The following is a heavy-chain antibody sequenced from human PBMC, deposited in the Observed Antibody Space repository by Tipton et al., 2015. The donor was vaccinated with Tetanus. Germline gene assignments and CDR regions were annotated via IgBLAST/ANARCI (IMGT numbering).Heavy chain of an antibody. D-gene: IGHD2/OR15-2a*01. CDR2: INPSGGLT. CDR1: GYTFASFH. CDR3: ARASANRGNAFDT. V-gene: IGHV1-46*01. Sequence: QSGPEVKKPGASVKISCKTSGYTFASFHMHWVRQAPGQGLDWMGTINPSGGLTGYAQKFKGRVIMTRDTATSTVYLELISLTSEDTAVYYCARASANRGNAFDTWGQGTLVPVSS. J-gene: IGHJ3*02.